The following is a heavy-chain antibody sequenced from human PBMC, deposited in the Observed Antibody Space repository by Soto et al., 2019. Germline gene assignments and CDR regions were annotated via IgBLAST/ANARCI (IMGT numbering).Heavy chain of an antibody. CDR3: ARDQRKERITMVRGVRYYYYGMDV. V-gene: IGHV4-34*01. J-gene: IGHJ6*02. D-gene: IGHD3-10*01. CDR2: INHSGST. Sequence: QVQLQQWGAGLLKPSETLSLTCAVYGGSFSGYYWSWIRQPPGKGLEWIGEINHSGSTNYNPSLKSRVTISVDTSKNQFSLKLSSVTAADTAVYYCARDQRKERITMVRGVRYYYYGMDVWGQGTTVTVSS. CDR1: GGSFSGYY.